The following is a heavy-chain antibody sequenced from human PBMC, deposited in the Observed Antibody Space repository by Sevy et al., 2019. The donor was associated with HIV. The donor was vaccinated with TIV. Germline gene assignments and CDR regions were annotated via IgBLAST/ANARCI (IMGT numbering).Heavy chain of an antibody. V-gene: IGHV2-5*01. CDR1: GFSLSTSGVG. D-gene: IGHD3-22*01. Sequence: SGPTLVKPTQTLTLTCTFSGFSLSTSGVGVGWIRQPPGKALEWLALIYWNDDKRYSPSLKSRLTITKYTSKNQVVLTXTNMDPVDTATYYCAKPLVYYYDSSGYYASGHFQHGGQGTLVTVSS. J-gene: IGHJ1*01. CDR3: AKPLVYYYDSSGYYASGHFQH. CDR2: IYWNDDK.